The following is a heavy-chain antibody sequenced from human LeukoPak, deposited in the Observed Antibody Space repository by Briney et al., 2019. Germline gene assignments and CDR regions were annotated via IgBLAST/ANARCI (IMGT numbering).Heavy chain of an antibody. V-gene: IGHV1-18*04. J-gene: IGHJ4*02. CDR1: GYIFTIYY. Sequence: ASVKVSCKASGYIFTIYYIHWVRQAPGQGLEWMGWISAYNGNTNYAQKFQVRVTMTTDTSTSTAYMELRSLRSDDTAVYYCARELSSGWYVLARSGYYFDYWGRGTLVTVSS. D-gene: IGHD6-19*01. CDR3: ARELSSGWYVLARSGYYFDY. CDR2: ISAYNGNT.